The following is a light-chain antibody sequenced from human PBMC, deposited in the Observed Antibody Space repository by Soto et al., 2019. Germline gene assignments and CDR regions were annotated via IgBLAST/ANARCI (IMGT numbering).Light chain of an antibody. CDR2: DVS. V-gene: IGKV3-20*01. J-gene: IGKJ1*01. CDR1: QSVSSNY. CDR3: QQYGSSPT. Sequence: DIVLTQSPGTLSLSPGERATLSCRSSQSVSSNYLAWYQQKPDQAPRLVIYDVSGRATGIPDRFSGSGSGTDFTITISRVEPEDFAVYYCQQYGSSPTFGQGTKVEIK.